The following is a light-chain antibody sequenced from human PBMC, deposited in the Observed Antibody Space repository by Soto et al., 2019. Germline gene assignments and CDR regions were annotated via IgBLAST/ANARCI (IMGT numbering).Light chain of an antibody. V-gene: IGKV3D-7*01. J-gene: IGKJ4*01. CDR2: GAS. CDR3: QHDYNFVLT. Sequence: EVVVTQSPATLSLSPGERATLSCRASQSISSTFLSWYQQRPGQAPSLLIYGASTRATGIPARFSGSGSGTDFTLTISNLQPEDSAVYYCQHDYNFVLTFGGGTKVEIK. CDR1: QSISSTF.